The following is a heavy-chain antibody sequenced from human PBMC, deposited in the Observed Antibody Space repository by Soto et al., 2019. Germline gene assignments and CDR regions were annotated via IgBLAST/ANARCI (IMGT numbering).Heavy chain of an antibody. CDR3: ARERAVDYYHWFDP. V-gene: IGHV3-33*01. Sequence: QVQLVESGGGVVQPEKSLRLSCAASGFIVSNYGMHWVRQAQGKGLEWVAVIWYDGHKEYYADSVKGRFIISRYNSRNTVYLQMNSLRAEDTAVYYCARERAVDYYHWFDPWGQGTLVTVSS. J-gene: IGHJ5*02. CDR1: GFIVSNYG. D-gene: IGHD3-3*02. CDR2: IWYDGHKE.